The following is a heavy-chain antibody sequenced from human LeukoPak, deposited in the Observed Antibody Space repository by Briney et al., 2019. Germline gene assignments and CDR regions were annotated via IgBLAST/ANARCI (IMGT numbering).Heavy chain of an antibody. CDR2: ISWNSDNI. Sequence: GRSLRLSCAVSGFTFDDYAMHWVRQAPGKGLEWVSGISWNSDNIGYADSVKGRFTISRDNAKNPLYLQMNSLRSEDTALYYCARGYGDFRVEGRYFHSWGQGTLVTVSS. J-gene: IGHJ4*02. CDR3: ARGYGDFRVEGRYFHS. D-gene: IGHD4-17*01. V-gene: IGHV3-9*01. CDR1: GFTFDDYA.